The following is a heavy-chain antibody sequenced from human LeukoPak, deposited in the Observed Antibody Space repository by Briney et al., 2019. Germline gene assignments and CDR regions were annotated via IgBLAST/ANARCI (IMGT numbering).Heavy chain of an antibody. CDR3: ATRSFYYGMDV. CDR2: ISGSGSYT. CDR1: GFSSGSSA. J-gene: IGHJ6*02. V-gene: IGHV3-23*01. Sequence: GGSLRVSCAASGFSSGSSALGWVRQAPGKGLEWVSSISGSGSYTYYADSVKGRFTISRDNSKNTVYLQMNSLRDEDTAIYYCATRSFYYGMDVWGQGTTVTVSS.